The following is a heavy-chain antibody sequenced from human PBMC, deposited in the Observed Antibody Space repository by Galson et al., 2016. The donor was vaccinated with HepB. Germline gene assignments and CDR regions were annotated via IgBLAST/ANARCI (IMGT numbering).Heavy chain of an antibody. CDR1: GFSLTASEVG. Sequence: PALVKPTQTLTLTCTFSGFSLTASEVGVGWIRQPPGKALEWLAFIYWDDDKRYSPSLKSRLTITKDTSQNQVVLTMTNIDPVDTATYFCAHGTGAGPYSYHYYYGMDVWVQGTTVTVSS. CDR2: IYWDDDK. CDR3: AHGTGAGPYSYHYYYGMDV. D-gene: IGHD2-8*02. V-gene: IGHV2-5*02. J-gene: IGHJ6*02.